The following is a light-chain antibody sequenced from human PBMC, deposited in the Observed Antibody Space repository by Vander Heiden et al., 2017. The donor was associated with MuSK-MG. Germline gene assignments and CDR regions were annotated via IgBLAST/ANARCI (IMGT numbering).Light chain of an antibody. CDR1: QSITIS. Sequence: DIQMTQSPSSLSASVGDRVTITCRASQSITISLNWYQQMPGKAPKALIYDTSSLRPGVPSRFSGSGSGTDFTLTISSLQPEDFATYYCQQSDSTPPTFGQGTRLEIK. V-gene: IGKV1-39*01. CDR3: QQSDSTPPT. J-gene: IGKJ5*01. CDR2: DTS.